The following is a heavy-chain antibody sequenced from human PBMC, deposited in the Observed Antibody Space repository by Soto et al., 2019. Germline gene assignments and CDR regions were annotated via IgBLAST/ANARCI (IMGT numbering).Heavy chain of an antibody. V-gene: IGHV1-46*01. D-gene: IGHD3-3*01. J-gene: IGHJ4*02. Sequence: GASVKVSCKASGYTFTSYYMHWVRQAPGQGLEWMGIINPSGGSTSYAQKFQGRVTMTRDTSTSTVYMELSSLRSEDTAVYYCARGGLSITIFGVVNPDPGFFDYWGQGTLVTVSS. CDR2: INPSGGST. CDR3: ARGGLSITIFGVVNPDPGFFDY. CDR1: GYTFTSYY.